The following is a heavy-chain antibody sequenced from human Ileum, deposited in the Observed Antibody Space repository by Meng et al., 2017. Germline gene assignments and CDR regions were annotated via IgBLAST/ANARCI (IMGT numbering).Heavy chain of an antibody. V-gene: IGHV4-31*03. Sequence: QVQLQESGPGLVKPSQTLSLTCTVSGGSISSGGYYWSWIRQPQGKGLEWIGYIYDSGSTYYNPSLKSRIAISGDTSKNQFSLNLSSVTAVDTAVYYCARGGTAYFDYWGQGTLVTVSS. CDR3: ARGGTAYFDY. CDR2: IYDSGST. D-gene: IGHD1-1*01. J-gene: IGHJ4*02. CDR1: GGSISSGGYY.